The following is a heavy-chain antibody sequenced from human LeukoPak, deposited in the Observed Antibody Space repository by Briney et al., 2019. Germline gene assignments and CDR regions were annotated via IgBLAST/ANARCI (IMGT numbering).Heavy chain of an antibody. CDR2: INHSGST. Sequence: SEILSLTCAVYGGSFSGYYWSWIRQPPGKGLEWIGEINHSGSTNYNPSLKSRVTISVDTSKNQFSLKLSSVTAADTAVYYCARSRGWLLKQPFDYWGQGTLVTVSS. V-gene: IGHV4-34*01. CDR1: GGSFSGYY. CDR3: ARSRGWLLKQPFDY. D-gene: IGHD3-9*01. J-gene: IGHJ4*02.